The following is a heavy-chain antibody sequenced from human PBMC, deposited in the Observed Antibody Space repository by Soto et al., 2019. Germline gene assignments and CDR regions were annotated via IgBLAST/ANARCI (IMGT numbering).Heavy chain of an antibody. CDR2: IVPMLGTP. CDR1: GGTFDNFI. J-gene: IGHJ6*02. V-gene: IGHV1-69*01. D-gene: IGHD1-26*01. CDR3: ATNGTYSFSLSRDSGMDV. Sequence: QVQLVQSGAEVKEPGSSVRVSCKASGGTFDNFIMNWVRQTPGQGLEWMGGIVPMLGTPTYAEKFKGRVTISATGSTSTVYLEVTSLRSAATAIYYCATNGTYSFSLSRDSGMDVWGPGKTVSVSS.